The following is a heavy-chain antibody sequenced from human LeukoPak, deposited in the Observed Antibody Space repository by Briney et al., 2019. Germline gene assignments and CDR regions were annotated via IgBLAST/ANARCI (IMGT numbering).Heavy chain of an antibody. CDR2: ISGSGGST. Sequence: GGSLRLSCAAFGFTFSSYAMNWVRQAPGKGLEWVSGISGSGGSTYYADSVKGRFTISRDNSKNTLYLQMNSLRAEDTAVYYCAKTLTTAHYYYYGMDVWGQGTTVTVSS. V-gene: IGHV3-23*01. D-gene: IGHD4-11*01. CDR3: AKTLTTAHYYYYGMDV. J-gene: IGHJ6*02. CDR1: GFTFSSYA.